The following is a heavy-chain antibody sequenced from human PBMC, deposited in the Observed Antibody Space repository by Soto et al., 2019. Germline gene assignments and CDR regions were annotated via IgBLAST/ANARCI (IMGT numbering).Heavy chain of an antibody. Sequence: QLQLQESGPGLVKPSETLSLTCTVSGGSISSSSYYWGWIRQPPGKGLEWIGSIYYSGSTYYNPSLKSRVTISVDTSKNQFSLKLSSVTAADTAVYYCASGYSGYSDYYGMDVWGQGTTVTVSS. CDR2: IYYSGST. V-gene: IGHV4-39*01. CDR3: ASGYSGYSDYYGMDV. J-gene: IGHJ6*02. D-gene: IGHD5-12*01. CDR1: GGSISSSSYY.